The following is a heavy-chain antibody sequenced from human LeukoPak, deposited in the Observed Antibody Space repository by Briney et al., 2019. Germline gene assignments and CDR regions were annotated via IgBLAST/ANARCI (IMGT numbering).Heavy chain of an antibody. CDR1: GFTFSSYA. V-gene: IGHV3-30*04. CDR2: ISYDGSNK. CDR3: ARDYGIAVAGTTRWFDP. D-gene: IGHD6-19*01. J-gene: IGHJ5*02. Sequence: GGSLRLSCAASGFTFSSYAMHWVRQAPGKGLEWVAVISYDGSNKYYADSVKGRFTISRDNSKNTLYLQMNSLRAEDTAVYYCARDYGIAVAGTTRWFDPWGQGTLVTVSS.